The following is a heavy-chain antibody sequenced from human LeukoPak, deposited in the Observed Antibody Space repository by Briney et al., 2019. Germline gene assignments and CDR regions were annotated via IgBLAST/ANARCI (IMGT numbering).Heavy chain of an antibody. CDR2: IYYSGST. CDR3: ARGNTAMVPGYYYYGMDV. J-gene: IGHJ6*02. CDR1: GGPISRYY. Sequence: PSETLSLTCTVSGGPISRYYWSWIRQPPGKGLEWIGYIYYSGSTNYNPYLKSRVTISVDTSKNQFSLKLSSVTAADTAVYYCARGNTAMVPGYYYYGMDVWGQGTTVTVSS. D-gene: IGHD5-18*01. V-gene: IGHV4-59*01.